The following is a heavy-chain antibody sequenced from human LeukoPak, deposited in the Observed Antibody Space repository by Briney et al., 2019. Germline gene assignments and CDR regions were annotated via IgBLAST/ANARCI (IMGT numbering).Heavy chain of an antibody. Sequence: ASVKVSCKASGYTFTGSYMHWVRQAPGQGLEWMGWINPNSGGTNYAQKFQGRVTMTRDTSISTAYMELSRLRSDDTAVYYCASGRGNYYYYYMDVWGKGTTVTVSS. V-gene: IGHV1-2*02. J-gene: IGHJ6*03. CDR3: ASGRGNYYYYYMDV. CDR1: GYTFTGSY. CDR2: INPNSGGT. D-gene: IGHD3/OR15-3a*01.